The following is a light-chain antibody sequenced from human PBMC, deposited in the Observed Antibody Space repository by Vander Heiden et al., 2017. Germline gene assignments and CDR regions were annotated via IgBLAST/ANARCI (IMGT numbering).Light chain of an antibody. CDR2: DAS. CDR1: QDISNY. J-gene: IGKJ4*01. CDR3: QQYDNLPT. Sequence: DIKMTPSPSSMSASVGDRVTITCQASQDISNYLNWYQQKPGKAPKLLIYDASNLETGVPSRFSGSGSGTDFTFTISSLQPEDIATYYCQQYDNLPTFGGGTKVEIK. V-gene: IGKV1-33*01.